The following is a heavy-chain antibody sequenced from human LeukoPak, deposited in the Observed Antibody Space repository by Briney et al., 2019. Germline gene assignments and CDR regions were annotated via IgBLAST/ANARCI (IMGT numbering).Heavy chain of an antibody. CDR1: GFTFSSYE. Sequence: GGSLRLSCAASGFTFSSYEMNRVRQAPGKGLEWVSYISSSGSTIYYADSVKGRFTISRDNAKNSLYLQMNSLRAEDTAVYYCASHPQYDSSGYWGQGTLVTVSS. V-gene: IGHV3-48*03. J-gene: IGHJ4*02. CDR3: ASHPQYDSSGY. D-gene: IGHD3-22*01. CDR2: ISSSGSTI.